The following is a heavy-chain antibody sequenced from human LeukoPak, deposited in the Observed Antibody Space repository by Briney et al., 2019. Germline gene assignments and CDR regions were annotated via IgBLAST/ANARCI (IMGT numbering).Heavy chain of an antibody. CDR3: TRGPLYGDYRFDY. Sequence: GGSLRLSCTASGFTFGDYAMSWVRQAPGKGLERVGFIRSKAYGGTTEYAASVKGRFTISRDDSKSIAYLQMNSLKTEDTAVYYCTRGPLYGDYRFDYWGQGTLVTVSS. J-gene: IGHJ4*02. CDR2: IRSKAYGGTT. CDR1: GFTFGDYA. V-gene: IGHV3-49*04. D-gene: IGHD4-17*01.